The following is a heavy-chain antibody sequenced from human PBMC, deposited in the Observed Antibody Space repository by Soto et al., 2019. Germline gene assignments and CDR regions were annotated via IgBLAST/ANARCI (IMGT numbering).Heavy chain of an antibody. CDR3: GRVVEGATRHTDLDS. CDR1: GVSIHNSHSV. Sequence: SETLSLTCTVSGVSIHNSHSVWGWIRQPPGKGLEFIGTVYYSGGAHYNSSLKSRVTISVDTANNQVSLRMRSLTAADTAVYYCGRVVEGATRHTDLDSWGQGTLVTVSS. J-gene: IGHJ5*01. CDR2: VYYSGGA. V-gene: IGHV4-39*01. D-gene: IGHD2-21*01.